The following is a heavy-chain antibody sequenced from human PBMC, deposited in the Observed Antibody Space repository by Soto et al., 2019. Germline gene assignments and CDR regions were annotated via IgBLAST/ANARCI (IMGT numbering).Heavy chain of an antibody. CDR1: GYSFTSYW. J-gene: IGHJ4*02. D-gene: IGHD3-22*01. V-gene: IGHV5-10-1*01. Sequence: PGESLKISCNGSGYSFTSYWIGWVLHMPGRGLEWMGRIDPSDSYTNYSPSFQGHVTISADKSISTAYLQWSSLKASDTAMYYCARSSVSPYYYDSSGYYYYWGQGTLVTVSS. CDR2: IDPSDSYT. CDR3: ARSSVSPYYYDSSGYYYY.